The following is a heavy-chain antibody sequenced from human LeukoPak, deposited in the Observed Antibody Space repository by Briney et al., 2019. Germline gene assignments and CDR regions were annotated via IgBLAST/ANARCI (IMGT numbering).Heavy chain of an antibody. CDR1: GFTFSSYA. Sequence: PGGSLRLSCAASGFTFSSYAMSWVRQAPGKGLEWVSAISGSGGSTYYADSVKGRFTISRDNSKNTLYLQMNSLKTEDTAVYYCTTGTHCTSSSCYELFDYWGQGTLVTVSS. D-gene: IGHD2-2*01. J-gene: IGHJ4*02. CDR2: ISGSGGST. V-gene: IGHV3-23*01. CDR3: TTGTHCTSSSCYELFDY.